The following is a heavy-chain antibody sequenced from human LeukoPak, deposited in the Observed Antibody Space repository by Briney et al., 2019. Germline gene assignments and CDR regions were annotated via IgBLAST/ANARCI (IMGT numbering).Heavy chain of an antibody. CDR1: GGSINSYY. J-gene: IGHJ5*02. CDR3: ARARDGHINNWFDP. V-gene: IGHV4-59*01. D-gene: IGHD5-24*01. CDR2: IYYSGST. Sequence: PSETLSLTCTVSGGSINSYYGSWIRQPPGKGLEWIGYIYYSGSTEYNPSLKSRVTISVDTSKNQFSLKMSSVTAAETAVYYCARARDGHINNWFDPWGQGTLVTVSS.